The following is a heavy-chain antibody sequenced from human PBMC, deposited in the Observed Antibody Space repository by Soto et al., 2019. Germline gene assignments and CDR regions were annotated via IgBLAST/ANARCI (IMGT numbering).Heavy chain of an antibody. D-gene: IGHD5-12*01. CDR1: GFTFSSYS. CDR2: ISSSSSYI. J-gene: IGHJ4*02. V-gene: IGHV3-21*01. CDR3: ARDQVATIRYFDY. Sequence: PVGSLRLSCAASGFTFSSYSMNWVRQAPGKGLEWVSSISSSSSYIYYADSVKGRFTISRDNAKNSLYLQMNSLRAEDTAVYYCARDQVATIRYFDYWGQGTLVTVSS.